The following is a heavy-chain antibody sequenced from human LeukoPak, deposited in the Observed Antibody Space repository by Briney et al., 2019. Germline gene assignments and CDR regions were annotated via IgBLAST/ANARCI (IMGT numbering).Heavy chain of an antibody. V-gene: IGHV1-24*01. D-gene: IGHD6-13*01. CDR1: GYTLTELS. J-gene: IGHJ4*02. CDR2: FDPEVGGT. CDR3: ATASGIAENAPDY. Sequence: ASVEVSCKVSGYTLTELSMHWVRQAPGKGLEWMGCFDPEVGGTFYAQKFQGRVTMTEDTSTDTAYMALSSLRSEDTAVYYCATASGIAENAPDYWGQGTLVTVSS.